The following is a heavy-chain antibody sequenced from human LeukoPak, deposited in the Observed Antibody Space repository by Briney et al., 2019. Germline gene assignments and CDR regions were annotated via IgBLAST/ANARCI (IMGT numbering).Heavy chain of an antibody. CDR1: GFSFSTYG. CDR3: ARVGDMEAIDI. Sequence: PGGSLRLSCSASGFSFSTYGMHWVGQAPGKGLEYVSGISTNGGSTYYADSVKGRFTIFRDNSKNTVYLQKNSLRGEDTAVYYYARVGDMEAIDIWGQGTRVTVSS. D-gene: IGHD3-16*01. V-gene: IGHV3-64*04. CDR2: ISTNGGST. J-gene: IGHJ3*02.